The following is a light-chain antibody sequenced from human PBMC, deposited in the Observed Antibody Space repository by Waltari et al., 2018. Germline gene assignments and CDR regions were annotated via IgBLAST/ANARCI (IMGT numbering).Light chain of an antibody. CDR1: QDISNY. V-gene: IGKV1-5*03. J-gene: IGKJ1*01. Sequence: DIQMTQSPSSLSASVGDRVTITCQASQDISNYLNWYQQKPGRAPKLLIYQASTLQSGVPSRFSGSGSGTEFTLTISSLQPDDFATYYCLQYNTYRTFGQGTKLDIK. CDR3: LQYNTYRT. CDR2: QAS.